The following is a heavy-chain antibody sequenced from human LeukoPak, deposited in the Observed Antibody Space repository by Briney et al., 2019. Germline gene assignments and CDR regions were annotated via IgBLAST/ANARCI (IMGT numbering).Heavy chain of an antibody. J-gene: IGHJ4*02. CDR3: ARDHNWGFDY. D-gene: IGHD7-27*01. CDR1: GFIFSSFA. V-gene: IGHV3-48*02. CDR2: ISPTYDI. Sequence: PGGSLRLSCAASGFIFSSFAMNWVRQAPGKGQEWVSYISPTYDIYYSDSVGGRFTISRDNAKNSLYLQMNSLRDEDTAVYYCARDHNWGFDYWGQGTLVAVSS.